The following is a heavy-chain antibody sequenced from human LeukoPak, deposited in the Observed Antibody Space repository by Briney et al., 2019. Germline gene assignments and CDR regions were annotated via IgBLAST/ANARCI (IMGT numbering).Heavy chain of an antibody. CDR3: ATGLPGQLWLQG. V-gene: IGHV3-13*01. D-gene: IGHD6-19*01. CDR2: IGTAGDT. Sequence: GGSLRLSCVASGFTFSNYDMHWVRQTTEKGLEWVSAIGTAGDTYYPGSVRGRFAVTRENAKNSLHLQMNSLRVEDTAVYYWATGLPGQLWLQGWGQGTLVTVSS. J-gene: IGHJ1*01. CDR1: GFTFSNYD.